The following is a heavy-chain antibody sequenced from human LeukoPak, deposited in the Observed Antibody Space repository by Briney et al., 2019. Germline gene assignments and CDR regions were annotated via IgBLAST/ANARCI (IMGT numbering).Heavy chain of an antibody. Sequence: PSETLSLTCTVSGGSISSSNYYWGWIRQPPGKGLEWIGSIYYSGSTYYNPSLESRVTISVDTSKNQFSLKLSSVTAADTAVYFCASRPRGSSGWYRRVDDAFDIWGQGTMVTVSS. CDR1: GGSISSSNYY. CDR3: ASRPRGSSGWYRRVDDAFDI. V-gene: IGHV4-39*01. D-gene: IGHD6-19*01. J-gene: IGHJ3*02. CDR2: IYYSGST.